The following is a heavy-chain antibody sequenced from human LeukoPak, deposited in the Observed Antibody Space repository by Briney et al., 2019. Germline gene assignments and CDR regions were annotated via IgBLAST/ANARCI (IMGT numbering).Heavy chain of an antibody. V-gene: IGHV3-53*01. CDR1: GLTVSSNC. D-gene: IGHD2-2*01. Sequence: PGGSLRLSCAASGLTVSSNCMSWVRQAPGKGLEWVSVIYAGGTTYYADSVKGRFTISRDKDTLYLQMNSLRVEDTAVYYCAKMHCSTTSCPYYMDVWGNGTTVTVSS. J-gene: IGHJ6*03. CDR2: IYAGGTT. CDR3: AKMHCSTTSCPYYMDV.